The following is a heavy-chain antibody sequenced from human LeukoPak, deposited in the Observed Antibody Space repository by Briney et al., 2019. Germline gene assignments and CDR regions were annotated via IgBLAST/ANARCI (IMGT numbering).Heavy chain of an antibody. J-gene: IGHJ4*02. CDR1: GFTFSSYA. CDR2: MSYDGSNK. Sequence: GGSLRLSCAASGFTFSSYAMHWVRQAPGKGLEWVAVMSYDGSNKYYADSVKGRFTISGDNSKNTLYLQMNSLRAEDTAVHYCAREDSQIAIDYWGQGTLVTVSS. V-gene: IGHV3-30-3*01. D-gene: IGHD1-26*01. CDR3: AREDSQIAIDY.